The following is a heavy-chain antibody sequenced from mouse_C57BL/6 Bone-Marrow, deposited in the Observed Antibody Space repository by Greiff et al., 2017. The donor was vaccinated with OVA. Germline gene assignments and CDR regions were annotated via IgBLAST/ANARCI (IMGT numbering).Heavy chain of an antibody. V-gene: IGHV14-2*01. CDR2: IDPEDGET. J-gene: IGHJ1*03. Sequence: VQLKESGAELVKPGASVKLSCTASGFNIKDYYMHWVKQRTEQGLEWIGRIDPEDGETKYAPKFQGKATITADTSSNTAYLQLSSLTSEDTAVYYCARYPFITTVVEGYFDVWGTGTTVTVSS. CDR3: ARYPFITTVVEGYFDV. D-gene: IGHD1-1*01. CDR1: GFNIKDYY.